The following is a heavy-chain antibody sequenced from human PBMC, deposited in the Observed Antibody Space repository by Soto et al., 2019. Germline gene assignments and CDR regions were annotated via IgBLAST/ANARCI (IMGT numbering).Heavy chain of an antibody. CDR3: ARGVSGSGNYYTGPSAFDI. V-gene: IGHV1-69*06. J-gene: IGHJ3*02. Sequence: QVQLEQSGAEVKKPGSSVKVSCKASGGTLSDHGVAWLRQAPGQGLEWMGGTIPVFNTAKYAQKFQGRVTFTAEKFPELAYMELRSPRSEDTDFYLWARGVSGSGNYYTGPSAFDICGQATNVLVSS. D-gene: IGHD3-10*01. CDR1: GGTLSDHG. CDR2: TIPVFNTA.